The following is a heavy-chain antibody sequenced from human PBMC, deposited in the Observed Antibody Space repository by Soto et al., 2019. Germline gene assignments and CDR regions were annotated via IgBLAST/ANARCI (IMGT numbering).Heavy chain of an antibody. Sequence: SETLSLTCAVYGGSFSGYYWSWIRQPPGKGLEWIGEINHSGNTNYNPSLKSRVTISVDTSKNQFSLKLSSVTAADTAVYYCARGGGYCSRDSCSQWFDPWGQGTLVTVSS. CDR2: INHSGNT. D-gene: IGHD2-15*01. J-gene: IGHJ5*02. V-gene: IGHV4-34*01. CDR3: ARGGGYCSRDSCSQWFDP. CDR1: GGSFSGYY.